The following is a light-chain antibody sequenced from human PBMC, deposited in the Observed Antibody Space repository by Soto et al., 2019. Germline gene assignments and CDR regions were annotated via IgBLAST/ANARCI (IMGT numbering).Light chain of an antibody. CDR3: PQRSNWPL. Sequence: EIVLTQSPATLSLSPGERATLSCRASQSVSSYLAWYQQKPGQAPRLLIYDASNRATGIPARFSGSGSGTDFTLTIISLDAEEFAVYYCPQRSNWPLFGQGTKLEIK. CDR1: QSVSSY. V-gene: IGKV3-11*01. CDR2: DAS. J-gene: IGKJ2*01.